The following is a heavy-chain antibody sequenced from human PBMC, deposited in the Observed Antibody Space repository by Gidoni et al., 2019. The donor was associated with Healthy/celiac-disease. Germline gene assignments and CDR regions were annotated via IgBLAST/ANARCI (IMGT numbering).Heavy chain of an antibody. V-gene: IGHV4-4*02. CDR1: GGSISSSNW. D-gene: IGHD2-2*01. Sequence: GPGLVKPSGTLSLTCAVSGGSISSSNWWSWVRQPPGKGLEWIGEIYHNGSTNYNPSLKSRVTISVDKSKNQFSLKLSSVTAADTAVYYCASERYCSSTSCPFDYWGQGTLVTVSS. CDR3: ASERYCSSTSCPFDY. J-gene: IGHJ4*02. CDR2: IYHNGST.